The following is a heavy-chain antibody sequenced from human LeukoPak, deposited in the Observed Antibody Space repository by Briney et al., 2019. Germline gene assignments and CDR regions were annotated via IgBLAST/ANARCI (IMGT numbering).Heavy chain of an antibody. V-gene: IGHV3-7*01. Sequence: PGGSLRLSCAASGFTFSSHTMTWVRQAPGKGLEWVANIKQDGSEKYYVDSVKGRFTISRDNAKNSLYLQMNSLRAEDTAVYYCARWFSPRAGVYYYYYMDVWGRGTTVTISS. CDR2: IKQDGSEK. J-gene: IGHJ6*03. CDR1: GFTFSSHT. CDR3: ARWFSPRAGVYYYYYMDV. D-gene: IGHD6-19*01.